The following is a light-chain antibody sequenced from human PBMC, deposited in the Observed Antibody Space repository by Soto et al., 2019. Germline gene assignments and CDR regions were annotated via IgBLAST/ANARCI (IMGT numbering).Light chain of an antibody. CDR3: QQYYSPSYT. V-gene: IGKV4-1*01. J-gene: IGKJ2*01. CDR2: WAS. CDR1: QSVLYSSNNKNF. Sequence: DIVMTQSPDSLAVSLGERATINCKSSQSVLYSSNNKNFLAWYQQKPGQPPKLLIYWASTRESGVPDRFSGSGSGTDFTLTISSLQADDVAVYYCQQYYSPSYTFGQGTKLEIK.